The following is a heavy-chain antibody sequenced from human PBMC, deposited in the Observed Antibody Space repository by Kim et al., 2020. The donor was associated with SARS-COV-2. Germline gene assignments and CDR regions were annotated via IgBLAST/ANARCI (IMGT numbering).Heavy chain of an antibody. V-gene: IGHV3-21*01. Sequence: GGSLRLSCAASGFTFSSYSMNWVRQAPGKGLEWVSSISSSSYIYYADSVKGRFTISRDNAKNSLYLQMNSLRAEDTAVYYCARDGQFLEWLSPWYYYYYIDVWGKGTTVTVSS. D-gene: IGHD3-3*01. CDR1: GFTFSSYS. CDR2: ISSSSYI. CDR3: ARDGQFLEWLSPWYYYYYIDV. J-gene: IGHJ6*03.